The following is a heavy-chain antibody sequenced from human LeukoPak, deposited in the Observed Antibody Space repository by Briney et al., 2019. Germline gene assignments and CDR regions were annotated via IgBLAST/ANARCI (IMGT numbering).Heavy chain of an antibody. Sequence: SETLSLTCTVSGGSISSYYWSWIRQPPGKGLEWIGYIYYSGSTNYNPSLKSRATISVDTSKNQFSLKLSSVTAADTAVYYCARDPDSGWYDYWGQGTLVTVSS. CDR3: ARDPDSGWYDY. CDR1: GGSISSYY. D-gene: IGHD6-19*01. V-gene: IGHV4-59*01. CDR2: IYYSGST. J-gene: IGHJ4*02.